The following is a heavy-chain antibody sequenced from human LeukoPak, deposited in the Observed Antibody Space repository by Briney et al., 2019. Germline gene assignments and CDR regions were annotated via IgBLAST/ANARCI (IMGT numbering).Heavy chain of an antibody. CDR3: ARLSGYSSGHYYSDY. D-gene: IGHD3-22*01. V-gene: IGHV4-59*01. CDR2: IYYRGST. CDR1: GGSISSDY. Sequence: SETLSHTCTVSGGSISSDYWSWIRQPPGKGLEWIGYIYYRGSTNYNPSLKSRVTISVDTSKNQFSLKLSSVTAADTAVYYCARLSGYSSGHYYSDYWGQGTLVTVSS. J-gene: IGHJ4*02.